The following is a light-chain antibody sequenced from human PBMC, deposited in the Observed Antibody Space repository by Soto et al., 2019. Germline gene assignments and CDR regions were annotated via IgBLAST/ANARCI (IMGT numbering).Light chain of an antibody. CDR1: SSDVGGYNY. V-gene: IGLV2-14*01. CDR3: SSYTSSNTYV. J-gene: IGLJ1*01. CDR2: EVS. Sequence: QSVLTQPASVSGSAGQSITISCTGTSSDVGGYNYVSWYKQHPRKAPKLMIYEVSNRPSGVSNRYSGSKSGNTASLTISGLQAEDEADYYCSSYTSSNTYVFGAGTKVTV.